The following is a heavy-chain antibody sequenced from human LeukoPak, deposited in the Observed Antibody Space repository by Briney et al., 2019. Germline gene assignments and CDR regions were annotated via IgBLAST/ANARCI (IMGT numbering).Heavy chain of an antibody. J-gene: IGHJ4*02. CDR2: ISYDGSNK. Sequence: PGGSLRLSCAASGFTFSSYGMHWVRQAPGKGLEWVAVISYDGSNKYYADSVKGRFTISRDNSKNTLYLQMNSLRAEDTAVYYCARGPLRRIWYDSSGYPADYWGQGTLVTVSS. CDR1: GFTFSSYG. V-gene: IGHV3-30*03. D-gene: IGHD3-22*01. CDR3: ARGPLRRIWYDSSGYPADY.